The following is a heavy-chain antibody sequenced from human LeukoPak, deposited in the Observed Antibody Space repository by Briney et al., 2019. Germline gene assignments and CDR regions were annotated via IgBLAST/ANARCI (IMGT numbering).Heavy chain of an antibody. J-gene: IGHJ6*02. CDR3: PRMLLGYCSGGSCYSRFWYYYYGMDV. D-gene: IGHD2-15*01. Sequence: SETLSLTCAVSGGSFSGYYWSWIRQPPGKGLEWIGEINHSGSTNYNPSLTSRVTISVDTSKNQFSLKLSSVTAADTAVYYCPRMLLGYCSGGSCYSRFWYYYYGMDVWGQGTTVTVSS. V-gene: IGHV4-34*01. CDR1: GGSFSGYY. CDR2: INHSGST.